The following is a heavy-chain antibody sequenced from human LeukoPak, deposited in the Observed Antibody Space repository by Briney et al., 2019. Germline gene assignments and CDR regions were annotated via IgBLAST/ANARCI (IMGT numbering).Heavy chain of an antibody. Sequence: PGGPLRLSCSASGFIFDSYAMYWARHAPGKGLERVSINSSDERNKYHLESVHGRLSISRVDSTNTQYLQMNSLRPEDTAVYYCARDLSPVVRGVIKSHYLYGMDLWAQGTRDSVSS. D-gene: IGHD3-10*01. CDR3: ARDLSPVVRGVIKSHYLYGMDL. CDR1: GFIFDSYA. J-gene: IGHJ6*02. CDR2: NSSDERNK. V-gene: IGHV3-30*03.